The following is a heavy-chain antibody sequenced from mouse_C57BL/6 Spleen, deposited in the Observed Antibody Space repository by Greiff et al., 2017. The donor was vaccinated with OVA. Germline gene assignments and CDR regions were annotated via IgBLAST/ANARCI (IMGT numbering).Heavy chain of an antibody. J-gene: IGHJ4*01. D-gene: IGHD2-1*01. CDR1: GFTFSSYA. V-gene: IGHV5-9-1*02. CDR3: TRSYGNYGGYAMDY. CDR2: ISSGGDYT. Sequence: EVMLVESGEGLVKPGGSLKLSCAASGFTFSSYAMSWVRQTPEKRLEWVAYISSGGDYTYYADTVKGRFTISRDNARNTLYLQMSSLKSEDTAMYYCTRSYGNYGGYAMDYWGQGTSVTVSS.